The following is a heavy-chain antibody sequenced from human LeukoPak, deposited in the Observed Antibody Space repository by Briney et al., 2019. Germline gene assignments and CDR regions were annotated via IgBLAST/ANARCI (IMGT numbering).Heavy chain of an antibody. CDR1: GGSINAFY. Sequence: SETLSLTCTVSGGSINAFYWSWIRQPPGKGLEWIASVRANGENNYNPSLKSRVAISLDTANSQISLRLNFVTAADTAIYYCARQPANTAAFDVWGQGTMVTVSS. V-gene: IGHV4-4*08. CDR2: VRANGEN. CDR3: ARQPANTAAFDV. D-gene: IGHD5-18*01. J-gene: IGHJ3*01.